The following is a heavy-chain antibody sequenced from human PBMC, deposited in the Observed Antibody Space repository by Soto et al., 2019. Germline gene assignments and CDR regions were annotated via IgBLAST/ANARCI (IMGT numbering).Heavy chain of an antibody. V-gene: IGHV4-34*01. J-gene: IGHJ5*02. CDR2: ISQSGFT. CDR3: ARGLFSSGWYSYFDP. Sequence: QVQLQQRGAGLLRPSETLSLTCAVSTESLRGYYWTWIRQSPGKGLEWIGEISQSGFTNYNPSLESRVTLSVDTSKSEFSLHLTSMTAADTALYYCARGLFSSGWYSYFDPWGHGTPVTVYS. D-gene: IGHD6-19*01. CDR1: TESLRGYY.